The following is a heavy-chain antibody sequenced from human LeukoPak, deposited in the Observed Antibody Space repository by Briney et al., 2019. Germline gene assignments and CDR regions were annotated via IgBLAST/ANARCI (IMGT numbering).Heavy chain of an antibody. V-gene: IGHV3-53*01. CDR2: IYVGGDT. D-gene: IGHD5-24*01. CDR3: ARGDGYNFFDY. J-gene: IGHJ4*02. Sequence: IYVGGDTYYADYVKGRLTISRDNSENTLYPQMKSLRAEDTAVYYCARGDGYNFFDYWGQGTLVTVSS.